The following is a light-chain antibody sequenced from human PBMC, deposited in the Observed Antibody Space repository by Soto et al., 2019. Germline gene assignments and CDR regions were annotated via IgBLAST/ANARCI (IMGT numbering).Light chain of an antibody. CDR2: DAS. J-gene: IGKJ5*01. CDR1: QSVNSW. CDR3: QQSYMEPIT. V-gene: IGKV1-39*01. Sequence: DIQMNQSPSPLSAFVLDRVTITCRVSQSVNSWLAWYQKKPGKAPNLLIYDASRLQSGVPSRFSGSGGGTDFTLSISSVQPEDFATYFCQQSYMEPITFGQGTRLEI.